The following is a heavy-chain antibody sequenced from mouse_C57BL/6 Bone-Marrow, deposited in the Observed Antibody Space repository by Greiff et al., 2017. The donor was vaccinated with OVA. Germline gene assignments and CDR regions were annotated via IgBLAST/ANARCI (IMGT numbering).Heavy chain of an antibody. CDR3: ARDRTGSAY. V-gene: IGHV3-6*01. Sequence: EVKLMESGPGLVKPSQSLSLTCSVTGYSITSGYYWNWIRQSPGNKLEWMGYISYDGSNNYNPSFKNRISITRDTSKNQFFLKLNSVTTEDTATYYCARDRTGSAYWGQGTLVTVSA. CDR1: GYSITSGYY. D-gene: IGHD4-1*01. J-gene: IGHJ3*01. CDR2: ISYDGSN.